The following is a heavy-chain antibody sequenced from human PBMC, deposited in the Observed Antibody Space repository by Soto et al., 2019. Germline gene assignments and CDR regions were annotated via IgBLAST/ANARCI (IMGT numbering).Heavy chain of an antibody. CDR3: ARTIFGVVIRFHPLWFDP. V-gene: IGHV4-30-4*01. D-gene: IGHD3-3*01. CDR1: GGSISSGDYY. J-gene: IGHJ5*02. Sequence: PSETLSLTCTVSGGSISSGDYYWSWIRQPLGKGLEWIGYIYYSGSTYYNPSLKSRVTISVDTSKNQFSLKLSSVTAADTAVYYCARTIFGVVIRFHPLWFDPWGQGTLVTVSS. CDR2: IYYSGST.